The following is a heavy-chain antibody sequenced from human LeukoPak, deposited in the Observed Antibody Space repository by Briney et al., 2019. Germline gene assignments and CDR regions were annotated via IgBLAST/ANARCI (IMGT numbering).Heavy chain of an antibody. V-gene: IGHV1-2*02. CDR3: ARVVVRGVIKGLWDY. CDR2: INPNSGGT. CDR1: GYTFTGYY. J-gene: IGHJ4*02. Sequence: GASVKVSCKASGYTFTGYYMHGVRQAPGQGLEWMGWINPNSGGTNYAQKFQGRVTMTRDTSISTAYMELSRLRSDDTAVYYCARVVVRGVIKGLWDYWGQRTMVTVSS. D-gene: IGHD3-10*01.